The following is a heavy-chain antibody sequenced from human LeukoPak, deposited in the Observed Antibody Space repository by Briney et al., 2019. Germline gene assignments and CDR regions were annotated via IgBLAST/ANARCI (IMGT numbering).Heavy chain of an antibody. CDR1: GCTFDDYA. Sequence: GGYLRLSCAASGCTFDDYARHWVREAPGKGLEWVSGISWNSGSIGYADSVKGRFTISRDNAKNSLYLQMNSLRAEDTALYYCAKATKQLPDYWGQGTLVTVSS. CDR2: ISWNSGSI. J-gene: IGHJ4*02. CDR3: AKATKQLPDY. D-gene: IGHD6-19*01. V-gene: IGHV3-9*01.